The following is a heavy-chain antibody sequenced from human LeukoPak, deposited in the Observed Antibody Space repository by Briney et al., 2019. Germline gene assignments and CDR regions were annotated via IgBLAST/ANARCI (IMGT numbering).Heavy chain of an antibody. CDR3: ARHIVGAQGVVYAFDI. CDR1: GYTFTSYG. CDR2: ISAYNGNT. V-gene: IGHV1-18*01. Sequence: ASVKVSCKASGYTFTSYGISWVRQAPGQGLEWMGWISAYNGNTNYAQKLQGGVTMTTDTSTSTAYMELRSLRSDDTAVYYCARHIVGAQGVVYAFDIWGQGTMVTVSS. J-gene: IGHJ3*02. D-gene: IGHD2-15*01.